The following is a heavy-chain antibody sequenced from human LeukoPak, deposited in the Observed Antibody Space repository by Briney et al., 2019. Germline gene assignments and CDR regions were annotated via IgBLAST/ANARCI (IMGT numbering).Heavy chain of an antibody. V-gene: IGHV3-23*01. CDR1: GFTFSNYG. J-gene: IGHJ4*02. Sequence: GGTLRLSCAASGFTFSNYGMAWVRQAPGKGLEWVSAISASGFSTYYGDSVKGRFSISRDNSKNTLYLQMNSLTAEATAIYYCAKAPGPGNYYDISGYYYFDYWGQGTLVTVSS. CDR2: ISASGFST. D-gene: IGHD3-22*01. CDR3: AKAPGPGNYYDISGYYYFDY.